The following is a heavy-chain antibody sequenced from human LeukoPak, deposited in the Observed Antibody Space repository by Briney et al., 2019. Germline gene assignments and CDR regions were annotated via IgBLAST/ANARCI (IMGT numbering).Heavy chain of an antibody. V-gene: IGHV1-46*01. J-gene: IGHJ4*02. D-gene: IGHD6-19*01. CDR2: IIPSGGST. CDR3: ATGGPQWLVHYYFDY. CDR1: GYTFTSYY. Sequence: ASVKVSCKASGYTFTSYYMHWVRQAPGQGLEWMGIIIPSGGSTSYAQKFQGRVTMTRDTSTSTVYMELSSLRSEDTAVYYCATGGPQWLVHYYFDYWGQGTLVTVSS.